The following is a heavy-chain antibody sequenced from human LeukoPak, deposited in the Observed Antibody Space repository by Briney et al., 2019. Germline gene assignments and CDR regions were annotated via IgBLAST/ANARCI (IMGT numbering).Heavy chain of an antibody. CDR2: IYYSVST. CDR3: ARQYYDSSGYYPWYFDY. CDR1: GGSISSGDYY. D-gene: IGHD3-22*01. J-gene: IGHJ4*02. V-gene: IGHV4-30-4*08. Sequence: SETLSLTCTVSGGSISSGDYYWSWIRQPPGKGLEWIGYIYYSVSTYYNPSLKSRVTISVDTSKNQFSLKLSSVTAADTAVYYCARQYYDSSGYYPWYFDYWGQGTLVTVSS.